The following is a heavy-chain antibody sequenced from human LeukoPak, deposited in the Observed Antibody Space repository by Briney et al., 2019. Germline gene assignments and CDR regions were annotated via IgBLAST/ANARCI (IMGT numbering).Heavy chain of an antibody. V-gene: IGHV4-59*01. J-gene: IGHJ3*02. CDR1: GGSISSYY. D-gene: IGHD3-3*01. CDR2: IYYSGST. CDR3: ARGYDTIFGVVITDDAFDI. Sequence: SETLSLTCTVSGGSISSYYWSWIRQPPGKGLEGIGYIYYSGSTNYNPSLKSRVTISVDTSKNQFSMKLSSVTAADTAVYYCARGYDTIFGVVITDDAFDIWGQGTMVTVSS.